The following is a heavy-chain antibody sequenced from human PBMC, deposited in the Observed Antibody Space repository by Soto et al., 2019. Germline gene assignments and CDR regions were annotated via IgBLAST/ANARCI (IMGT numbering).Heavy chain of an antibody. J-gene: IGHJ4*02. D-gene: IGHD3-16*01. CDR3: AKDRRAGGNSAFYFDF. CDR2: ISATGGGT. CDR1: GFKFSNYA. V-gene: IGHV3-23*01. Sequence: GGSLRLSCAASGFKFSNYAMSWVRQAPGKGLEWVSLISATGGGTYYADSVKGRFTISRDNSHNTLYLQVHSLTAEDTAVHYCAKDRRAGGNSAFYFDFWGQGAQVTVSS.